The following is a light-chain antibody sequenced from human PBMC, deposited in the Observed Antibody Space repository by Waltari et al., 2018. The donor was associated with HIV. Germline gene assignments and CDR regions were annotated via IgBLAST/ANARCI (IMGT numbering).Light chain of an antibody. CDR1: SSHIGRTT. J-gene: IGLJ3*02. CDR2: SNN. Sequence: QSVLTQPPSASGTPGQRVTIPCSGSSSHIGRTTVNWYQQLPGTAPKLLIYSNNQRPSGVPDRLSGSKSGTSASLAISGLQSEDEANYYCAAWDDSLIGPVFGGGTKLTVL. V-gene: IGLV1-44*01. CDR3: AAWDDSLIGPV.